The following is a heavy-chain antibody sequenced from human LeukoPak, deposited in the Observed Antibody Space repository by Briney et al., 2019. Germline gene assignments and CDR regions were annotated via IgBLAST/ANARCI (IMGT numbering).Heavy chain of an antibody. CDR2: IIDSGIST. CDR3: AKGSRGSYDC. V-gene: IGHV3-23*01. D-gene: IGHD1-26*01. CDR1: GFTFNSYA. J-gene: IGHJ4*02. Sequence: PGGSLRLSCAASGFTFNSYAMTWVRQAPEKGLEWVSSIIDSGISTYYGDSVKGRFTISRDNSKNTLYLQMNSLRAEDTAVYYCAKGSRGSYDCWGQGTLVTVSS.